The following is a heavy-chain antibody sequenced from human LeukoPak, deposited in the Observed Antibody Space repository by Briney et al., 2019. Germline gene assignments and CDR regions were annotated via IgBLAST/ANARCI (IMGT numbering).Heavy chain of an antibody. J-gene: IGHJ4*02. V-gene: IGHV1-18*01. CDR3: AREAYCSGGSCAFFFDY. D-gene: IGHD2-15*01. Sequence: ASVKVSCTASGYTFTSYGISWVRQAPGQGLEWMGWISAYNGNTNYAQKLQGRVTMTTDTSTSTAYMELRSLRSDDTAVYYCAREAYCSGGSCAFFFDYWGQGTLVTVSS. CDR2: ISAYNGNT. CDR1: GYTFTSYG.